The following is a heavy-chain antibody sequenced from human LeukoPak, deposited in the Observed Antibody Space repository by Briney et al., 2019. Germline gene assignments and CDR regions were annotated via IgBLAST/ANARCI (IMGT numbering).Heavy chain of an antibody. J-gene: IGHJ3*02. CDR2: IYYSGST. CDR1: GGSISSGGYY. D-gene: IGHD3-3*01. V-gene: IGHV4-31*03. CDR3: ARDIGASDAFDI. Sequence: ASQTLSLTCTVSGGSISSGGYYWSWIRQHPGKGLEWIGYIYYSGSTYYNPSLKSRVTISVDTSKNQFSLKLSSVTAADTAVYYCARDIGASDAFDIWGRGTMVTVSS.